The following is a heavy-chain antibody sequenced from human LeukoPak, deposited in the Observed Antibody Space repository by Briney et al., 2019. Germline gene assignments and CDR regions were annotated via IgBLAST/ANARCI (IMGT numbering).Heavy chain of an antibody. CDR2: ISYDGSNK. CDR3: ARGSWRSSSWHFDY. V-gene: IGHV3-30*03. J-gene: IGHJ4*02. CDR1: GFTFSSYG. Sequence: QPGGSLRLSCAASGFTFSSYGMHWVRQAPGKGLEWVAVISYDGSNKYYADSVKGRFTISRDNSKNTLYLQMNSLRAEDTAVYYCARGSWRSSSWHFDYWGQGTLVTVSS. D-gene: IGHD6-13*01.